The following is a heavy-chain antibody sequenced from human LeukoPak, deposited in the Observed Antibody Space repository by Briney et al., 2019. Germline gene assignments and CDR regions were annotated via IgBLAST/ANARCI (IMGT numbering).Heavy chain of an antibody. CDR3: VKVAIRREYYFDY. D-gene: IGHD2-2*02. CDR1: GFTFSSYG. CDR2: ISYDGSNK. J-gene: IGHJ4*02. V-gene: IGHV3-30*18. Sequence: PGGSLRLSCAASGFTFSSYGMHWVRQAPGKGLEWVAVISYDGSNKYYADSVKGRLTISRDNSKNTLYLQMNSLRAEDTAVYYCVKVAIRREYYFDYWGQGTLVTVSS.